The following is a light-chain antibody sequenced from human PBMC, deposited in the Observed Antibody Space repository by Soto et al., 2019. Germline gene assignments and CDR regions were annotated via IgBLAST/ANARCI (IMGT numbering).Light chain of an antibody. CDR2: KAS. CDR3: QQYNSYS. CDR1: QSISVW. J-gene: IGKJ1*01. Sequence: DIQMTQSPSTLSASVGDRVTITCRASQSISVWLAWYQQKAGKAPNLLIYKASRLESGVPSRFSGSGSETEFTLTISGLQPGDSATYYCQQYNSYSFGQGTKVDIK. V-gene: IGKV1-5*03.